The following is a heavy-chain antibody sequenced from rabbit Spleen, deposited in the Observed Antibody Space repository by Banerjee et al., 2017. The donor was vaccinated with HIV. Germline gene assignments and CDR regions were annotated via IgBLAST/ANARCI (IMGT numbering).Heavy chain of an antibody. CDR2: IDADSTGFT. V-gene: IGHV1S40*01. CDR3: ARGIDYAGYAGFGYVSIYYFNL. CDR1: GVSFSISSY. D-gene: IGHD4-2*01. Sequence: QSLEESGGDLVQPEGSLTLTCKASGVSFSISSYMCWVRQAPGKGLEWIACIDADSTGFTYFATWAKGRFTISKTSSTTVTLQMTSLTAADTATYFCARGIDYAGYAGFGYVSIYYFNLWGPGTLVTVS. J-gene: IGHJ4*01.